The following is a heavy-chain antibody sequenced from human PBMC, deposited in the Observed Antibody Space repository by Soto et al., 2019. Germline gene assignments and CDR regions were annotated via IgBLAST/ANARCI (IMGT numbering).Heavy chain of an antibody. CDR1: GGSFSCYY. Sequence: PSETLSLTCAVYGGSFSCYYWSWIRQPPGKGLEWIGEINHSGSTNYNPSLKSRVTISVDTSKNQFSLKLSSVTAADTAVYYCARVHDYYDSSGYYLDYWGQGTLVTVSS. CDR3: ARVHDYYDSSGYYLDY. J-gene: IGHJ4*02. D-gene: IGHD3-22*01. CDR2: INHSGST. V-gene: IGHV4-34*01.